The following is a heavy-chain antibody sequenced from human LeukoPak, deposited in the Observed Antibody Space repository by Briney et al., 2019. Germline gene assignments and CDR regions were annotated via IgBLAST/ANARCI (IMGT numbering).Heavy chain of an antibody. CDR2: MNANSGNT. CDR1: GYTFTSYD. J-gene: IGHJ4*02. Sequence: GASVKVSCKASGYTFTSYDINWVRQATGQGLEWMGWMNANSGNTGYAQKLQGRVTMTRNTSISTAYMELSSLRSEDTAVYYCARGLSSAGSPYYYDSSGYPGGYWGQGTLVTVSS. D-gene: IGHD3-22*01. CDR3: ARGLSSAGSPYYYDSSGYPGGY. V-gene: IGHV1-8*01.